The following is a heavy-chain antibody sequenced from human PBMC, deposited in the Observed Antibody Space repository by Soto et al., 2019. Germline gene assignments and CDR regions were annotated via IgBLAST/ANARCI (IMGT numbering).Heavy chain of an antibody. V-gene: IGHV1-18*01. CDR1: GYTFTSYG. J-gene: IGHJ3*02. CDR2: ISAYNGNT. CDR3: ARDNPGYSSGWYRPDAFDI. D-gene: IGHD6-19*01. Sequence: ASVKVSCKASGYTFTSYGISWVRQAPGQGLEWMGWISAYNGNTNYAQRLQGRVTMTTDTSTSTAYTELRSLRSDDTAVYYCARDNPGYSSGWYRPDAFDIWGQGTMVTVSS.